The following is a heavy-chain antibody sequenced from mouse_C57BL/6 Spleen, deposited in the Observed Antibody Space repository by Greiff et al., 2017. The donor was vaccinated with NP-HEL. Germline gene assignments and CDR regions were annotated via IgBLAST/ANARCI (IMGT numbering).Heavy chain of an antibody. CDR3: AREGYGSSYGFDY. D-gene: IGHD1-1*01. Sequence: EVQGVESGPELVKPGASVKMSCKASGYTFTDYNMHWVKQSHGKSLEWIGYINPNNGGTSYNQKFKGKATLTVNKSSSTAYMELRSLTSEDSAVYYCAREGYGSSYGFDYWGQGTTLTVSS. CDR1: GYTFTDYN. J-gene: IGHJ2*01. CDR2: INPNNGGT. V-gene: IGHV1-22*01.